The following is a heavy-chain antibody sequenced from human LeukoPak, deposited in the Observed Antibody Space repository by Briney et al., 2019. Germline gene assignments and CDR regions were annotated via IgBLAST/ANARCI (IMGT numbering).Heavy chain of an antibody. CDR2: LYYSGST. D-gene: IGHD4-23*01. Sequence: SETLSLTCTVSGVSISSYYWSWIRQPPGKGLEWIGYLYYSGSTNYNPSLKSRVTISVDTSKNQFSLKLSSVTAADTAVYYCARHQRGNSDAFDIWGQGTVVTVSS. CDR1: GVSISSYY. CDR3: ARHQRGNSDAFDI. V-gene: IGHV4-59*01. J-gene: IGHJ3*02.